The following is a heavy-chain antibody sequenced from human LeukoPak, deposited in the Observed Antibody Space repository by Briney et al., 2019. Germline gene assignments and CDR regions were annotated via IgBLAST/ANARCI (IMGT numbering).Heavy chain of an antibody. V-gene: IGHV1-69*04. CDR2: IIPIFGIA. CDR1: GVTFSSYA. Sequence: ASVKDSCKASGVTFSSYAISWVRQAPGQGLEWMGRIIPIFGIANYAQKFQGRVTITADKSTSTAYMELSSLRSEDTAVYYCASSVMAIGPSAKYYYGMDVWGQGTTVTVSS. D-gene: IGHD2-8*01. CDR3: ASSVMAIGPSAKYYYGMDV. J-gene: IGHJ6*02.